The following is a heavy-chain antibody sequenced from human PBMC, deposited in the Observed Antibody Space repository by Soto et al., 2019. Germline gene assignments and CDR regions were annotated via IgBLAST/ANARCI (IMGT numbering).Heavy chain of an antibody. Sequence: GGPLIVSYTASGFTFSSYCMHWVRQAPGKGLEWVAVISYDGSNKYYADSVKGRFTISRDNSKNTLYLQMNSLRAEDTAVYYCANPGYSSGWYYFDYWGQGTLVNVSS. D-gene: IGHD6-19*01. CDR1: GFTFSSYC. V-gene: IGHV3-30*18. J-gene: IGHJ4*02. CDR3: ANPGYSSGWYYFDY. CDR2: ISYDGSNK.